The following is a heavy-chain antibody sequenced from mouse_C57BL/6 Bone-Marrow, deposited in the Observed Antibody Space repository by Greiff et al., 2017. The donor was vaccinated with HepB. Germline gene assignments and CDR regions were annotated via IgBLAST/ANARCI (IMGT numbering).Heavy chain of an antibody. J-gene: IGHJ4*01. CDR2: IWSGGST. CDR1: GFSLTSYG. Sequence: VKLVESGPGLVQPSQSLSITCTVSGFSLTSYGVHWVRQSPGKGLEWLGVIWSGGSTDYNAAFISRLSISKDNSKSQVFFKMNSLQADDTAIYYWARNPFLLTMMDYWGQGTSVTVSS. CDR3: ARNPFLLTMMDY. V-gene: IGHV2-2*01. D-gene: IGHD2-10*01.